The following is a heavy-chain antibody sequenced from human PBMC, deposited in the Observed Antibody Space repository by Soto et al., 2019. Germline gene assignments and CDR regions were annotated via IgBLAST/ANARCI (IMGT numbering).Heavy chain of an antibody. Sequence: GGSLRLSCAASGFTFSSYSMNWVRQAPGKGLEWVSYISSSSSTIYYADSVKGRFTISRDNAKNSLYLQMNSLRDEDTAVYYCARVGETYYYDSSGYYPDYWGQGTLVTVSS. D-gene: IGHD3-22*01. J-gene: IGHJ4*02. CDR2: ISSSSSTI. CDR3: ARVGETYYYDSSGYYPDY. CDR1: GFTFSSYS. V-gene: IGHV3-48*02.